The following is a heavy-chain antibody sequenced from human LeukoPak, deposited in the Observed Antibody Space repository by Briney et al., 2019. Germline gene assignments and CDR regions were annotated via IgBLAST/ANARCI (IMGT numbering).Heavy chain of an antibody. CDR2: INANSGGT. CDR1: GHTFTGYY. J-gene: IGHJ6*03. Sequence: GASVKVSCKASGHTFTGYYMHWVRQAPGQGLEWMGWINANSGGTNYAQKLQGRVTMTTDTSTSTAYMELRSLRSDDTAVYYCARRATLRNYYYYYYMDVWGKGTTVTISS. D-gene: IGHD1-1*01. V-gene: IGHV1-2*02. CDR3: ARRATLRNYYYYYYMDV.